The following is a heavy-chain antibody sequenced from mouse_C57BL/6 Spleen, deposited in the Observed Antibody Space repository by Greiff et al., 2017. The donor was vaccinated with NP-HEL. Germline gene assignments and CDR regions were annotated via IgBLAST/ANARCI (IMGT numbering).Heavy chain of an antibody. D-gene: IGHD1-1*01. Sequence: LEESGPGLVKPSQSLSLTCSVTGYSITSGYYWNWIRQFPGNKLEWMGYISYDGSNNYNPSLKNRISITRDTSKNQFFLKLNSVTTEDTATYYCAREILGDSRGYWGQGTTLTVSS. CDR3: AREILGDSRGY. CDR1: GYSITSGYY. CDR2: ISYDGSN. J-gene: IGHJ2*01. V-gene: IGHV3-6*01.